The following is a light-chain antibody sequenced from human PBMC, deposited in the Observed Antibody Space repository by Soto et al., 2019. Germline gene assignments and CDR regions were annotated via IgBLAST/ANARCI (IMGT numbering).Light chain of an antibody. J-gene: IGKJ4*01. CDR2: GAS. V-gene: IGKV3-15*01. CDR3: QQNNKWMKFN. CDR1: QTISND. Sequence: EVVMTQSPATVSVSPGEGVTLSCRASQTISNDLAWYQQKPGQAPRLLIYGASTRATGVPARFSGGGSGTEFTLTISSLQSEEVAFYHCQQNNKWMKFNFGGRKRVDIK.